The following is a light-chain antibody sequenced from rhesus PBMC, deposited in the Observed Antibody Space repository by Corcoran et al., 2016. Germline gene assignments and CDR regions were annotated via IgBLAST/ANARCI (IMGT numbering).Light chain of an antibody. CDR1: QGLSSY. V-gene: IGKV1-32*01. Sequence: DIQMTQSPSSLSASVGDRVTITCRASQGLSSYLNWYQQKPGTVPKLLIYYARGLESGGPSRFSGSGSGTEFTLTINSLQPEDFASYYCQQQNSLPLTFGGGTKVELK. CDR2: YAR. J-gene: IGKJ4*01. CDR3: QQQNSLPLT.